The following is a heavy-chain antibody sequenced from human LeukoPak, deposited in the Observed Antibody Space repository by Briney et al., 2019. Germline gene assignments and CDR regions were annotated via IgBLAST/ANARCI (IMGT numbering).Heavy chain of an antibody. V-gene: IGHV4-4*07. Sequence: SETLSLTCTVSGGSISSYYWSWIRQPAGKGLEWIGRIYTSGSTNYNPSLKSRVTMSVDTSKNQFSLKLSSVTAADTAVYYCARTDSSGWSKTYSWFDPWGQGTLVTVSS. D-gene: IGHD6-19*01. CDR3: ARTDSSGWSKTYSWFDP. CDR2: IYTSGST. J-gene: IGHJ5*02. CDR1: GGSISSYY.